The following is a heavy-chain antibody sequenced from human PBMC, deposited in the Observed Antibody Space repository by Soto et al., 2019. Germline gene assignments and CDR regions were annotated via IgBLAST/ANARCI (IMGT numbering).Heavy chain of an antibody. Sequence: TLSLTCTVSGGSISSYYWSWIRQPPGKGLAWIGYIYYSGSTNYNPSLKSRVTISVDTSKNQFSLKLSSVTAADTAVYYCARGGRRVLQLWFDYWGQGTLVTVSS. J-gene: IGHJ4*02. D-gene: IGHD5-18*01. CDR2: IYYSGST. CDR1: GGSISSYY. V-gene: IGHV4-59*01. CDR3: ARGGRRVLQLWFDY.